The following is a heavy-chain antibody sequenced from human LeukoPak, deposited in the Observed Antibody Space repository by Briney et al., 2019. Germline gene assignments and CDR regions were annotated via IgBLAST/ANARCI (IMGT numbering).Heavy chain of an antibody. Sequence: SETLSLTCSVSGDSIRSYYWSWIRQPPGKGLEWIGYIYHSGSTYYNPSLKSRVTMSVDTSKNQFSLKLSSVTAADTAVYYCARDCLFRSSQDYWGQGTLVTVAS. CDR1: GDSIRSYY. D-gene: IGHD1-26*01. CDR3: ARDCLFRSSQDY. CDR2: IYHSGST. J-gene: IGHJ4*02. V-gene: IGHV4-59*12.